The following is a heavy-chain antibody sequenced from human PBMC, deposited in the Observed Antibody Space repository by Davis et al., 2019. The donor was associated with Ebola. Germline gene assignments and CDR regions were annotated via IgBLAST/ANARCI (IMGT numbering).Heavy chain of an antibody. D-gene: IGHD3-16*01. J-gene: IGHJ6*04. V-gene: IGHV1-3*01. CDR3: AMGDYPGMDV. CDR2: INAGNGNT. CDR1: GFTFTTYA. Sequence: ASVKVSCKASGFTFTTYAIHWVRQAPGQGLEWMGWINAGNGNTLHSPRFQGRVTITSDTSASTTKMELTSLRTEETAVYYCAMGDYPGMDVWGKGTTVTVSS.